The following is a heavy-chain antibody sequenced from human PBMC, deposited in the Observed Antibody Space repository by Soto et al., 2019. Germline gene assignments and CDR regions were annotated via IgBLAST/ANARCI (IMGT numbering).Heavy chain of an antibody. CDR1: GGSISSGGYY. Sequence: PSETLSLTCTVSGGSISSGGYYWSWIRQHPGKGLEWIGYIYYSGSTNSNPSLKSRVTISVDTSKNQFSLKLSSVTAADTAMYYCARTSYGVVDYWGQGTLVTVSS. CDR3: ARTSYGVVDY. J-gene: IGHJ4*02. V-gene: IGHV4-61*08. CDR2: IYYSGST. D-gene: IGHD4-17*01.